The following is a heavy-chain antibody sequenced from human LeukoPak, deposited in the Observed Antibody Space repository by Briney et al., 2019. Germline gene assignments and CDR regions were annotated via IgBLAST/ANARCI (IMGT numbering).Heavy chain of an antibody. Sequence: GGSLRLSCAASGFTFSSFGMHWVRQSPGKGLAWVAVIWYDGSTKVYADSVKGRFTISRDNSRNTLYLQVNSLRAEDTAVYYCARDRYSSMWSVFEYWGQGALVTVSS. CDR1: GFTFSSFG. D-gene: IGHD6-13*01. CDR2: IWYDGSTK. CDR3: ARDRYSSMWSVFEY. J-gene: IGHJ4*02. V-gene: IGHV3-33*01.